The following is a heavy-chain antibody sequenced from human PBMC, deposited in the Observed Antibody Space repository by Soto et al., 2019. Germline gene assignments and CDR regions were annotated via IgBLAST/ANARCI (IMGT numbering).Heavy chain of an antibody. CDR1: GYTFTSYG. J-gene: IGHJ6*02. D-gene: IGHD6-6*01. Sequence: SVKVSCKASGYTFTSYGISWVRQAPGQGNEWMGWISAYNGNTNYAQKLQGRVTMTTDTSTSTAYMELRSLRSDDTAVYYCARDLESSSYYYYYYGMDVWGQGTTVTVSS. V-gene: IGHV1-18*01. CDR3: ARDLESSSYYYYYYGMDV. CDR2: ISAYNGNT.